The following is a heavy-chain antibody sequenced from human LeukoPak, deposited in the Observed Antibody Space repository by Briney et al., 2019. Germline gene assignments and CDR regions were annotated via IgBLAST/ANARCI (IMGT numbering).Heavy chain of an antibody. CDR2: IYYTGKT. J-gene: IGHJ5*02. CDR1: GGSLASGGFY. CDR3: ARKTTYYDYVWGSYRSWFDP. V-gene: IGHV4-31*03. D-gene: IGHD3-16*02. Sequence: SETLSLTCTVSGGSLASGGFYWSWIRQLPGTGLEWIGYIYYTGKTNYNPSLKSRVTISEDMSRNQFSLNLTSVTAADTAVYYCARKTTYYDYVWGSYRSWFDPWGQGTLVTVSS.